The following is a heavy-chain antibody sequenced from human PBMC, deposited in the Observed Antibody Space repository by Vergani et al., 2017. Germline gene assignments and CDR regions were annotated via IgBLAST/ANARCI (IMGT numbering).Heavy chain of an antibody. J-gene: IGHJ4*02. V-gene: IGHV3-30*03. CDR1: GFAFGGYG. CDR3: GREDSFITAGPSFVS. D-gene: IGHD3-10*01. CDR2: ISFEVNKK. Sequence: QVQLAESGGGMVQPGRSLRLSCEVSGFAFGGYGMQRVRQSPGKGLEWVASISFEVNKKDYTDSVKVRFTISRDSSKTLYLQMDRVRVDDTAIYFCGREDSFITAGPSFVSRGEGTLVTVSS.